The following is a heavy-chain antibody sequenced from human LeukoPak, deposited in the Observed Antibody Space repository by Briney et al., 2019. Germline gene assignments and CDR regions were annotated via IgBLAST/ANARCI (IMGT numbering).Heavy chain of an antibody. V-gene: IGHV3-23*01. CDR1: GFTFSSYA. CDR2: ISGSGGST. CDR3: AKDPPLNDYVWGSYRYEVPGHDY. Sequence: PGGSLRLSCAASGFTFSSYAMSWVRQAPGKGLEWVSAISGSGGSTYYADSVKGRFTISRDNSKNTLYLQMNSLRAEDTAVYYCAKDPPLNDYVWGSYRYEVPGHDYWGQGTLVTVSS. J-gene: IGHJ4*02. D-gene: IGHD3-16*02.